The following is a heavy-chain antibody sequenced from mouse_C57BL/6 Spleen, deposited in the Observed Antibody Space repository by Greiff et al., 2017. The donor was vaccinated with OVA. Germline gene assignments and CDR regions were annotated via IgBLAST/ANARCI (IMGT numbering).Heavy chain of an antibody. CDR2: IDPETGGT. CDR1: GYTFTDYE. D-gene: IGHD3-3*01. V-gene: IGHV1-15*01. J-gene: IGHJ2*01. CDR3: TRNLGDY. Sequence: SGAELVRPGASVTLSCKASGYTFTDYEMHWVKQTPVHGLEWIGAIDPETGGTAYNQKFKGKAILTADKSSSTAYMELRSLTSEDSAVYYCTRNLGDYWGQGTTLTVSS.